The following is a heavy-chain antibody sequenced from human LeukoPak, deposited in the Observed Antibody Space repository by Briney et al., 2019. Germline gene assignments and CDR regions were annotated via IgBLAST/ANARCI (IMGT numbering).Heavy chain of an antibody. Sequence: GGSLRLSCAASGFTFSRFWMHWVRQAPGKGLVWVARASSDGSSTVYADSVKGRFTISRDNAKKTLYLQMKNLRAEDTAIYYCARDSDAGFDYWGQGTLVTVSS. V-gene: IGHV3-74*01. J-gene: IGHJ4*02. CDR2: ASSDGSST. CDR1: GFTFSRFW. CDR3: ARDSDAGFDY.